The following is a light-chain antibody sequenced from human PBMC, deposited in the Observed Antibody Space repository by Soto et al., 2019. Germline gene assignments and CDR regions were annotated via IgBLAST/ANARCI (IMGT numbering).Light chain of an antibody. V-gene: IGKV3-15*01. J-gene: IGKJ1*01. CDR1: QSVTSN. Sequence: EIVMTQSPATLSVSPGERATLSCRASQSVTSNLAWYQQKPGQAPRLLIYGASTRATGIPARFSGSGSGTEFTLTLSILQVEDFAVYYCQQYNNWPPRGTFGQGTKVEIK. CDR2: GAS. CDR3: QQYNNWPPRGT.